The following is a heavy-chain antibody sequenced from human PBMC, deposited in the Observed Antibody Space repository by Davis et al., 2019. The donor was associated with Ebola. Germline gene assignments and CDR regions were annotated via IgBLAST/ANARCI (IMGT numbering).Heavy chain of an antibody. J-gene: IGHJ6*03. CDR1: GFTFSSYA. CDR2: ISGSGGST. D-gene: IGHD6-19*01. CDR3: AKRGQWLVPEGYYYYYYMDV. V-gene: IGHV3-23*01. Sequence: GESLKISCAASGFTFSSYAMSWVRQAPGKGLEWVSAISGSGGSTYYADSVKGRFTISRDNSKNTLYLQMNSLRAEDTAVYYCAKRGQWLVPEGYYYYYYMDVWGKGTTVTVSS.